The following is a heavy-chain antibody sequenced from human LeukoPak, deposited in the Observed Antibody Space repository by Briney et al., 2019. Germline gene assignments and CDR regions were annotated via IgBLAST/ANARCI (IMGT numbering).Heavy chain of an antibody. J-gene: IGHJ4*02. Sequence: SETLSPTCTVSGGSISSYYWSWIRQPPGKGLEWIGYIYYSGSTNYNPSLKSRVTISVDTSKNQFSLKLSSVTAADTAVYYCASGCTNGVCYLDYWGQGTLVTVSS. CDR1: GGSISSYY. D-gene: IGHD2-8*01. CDR3: ASGCTNGVCYLDY. V-gene: IGHV4-59*01. CDR2: IYYSGST.